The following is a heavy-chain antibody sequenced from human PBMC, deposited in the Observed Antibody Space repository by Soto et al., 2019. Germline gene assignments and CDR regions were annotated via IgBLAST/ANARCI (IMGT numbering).Heavy chain of an antibody. CDR2: ISYDGSNK. CDR3: AKVTARHYYGMDV. J-gene: IGHJ6*02. V-gene: IGHV3-30*18. CDR1: VFTFSSYG. Sequence: GGSLRLSCSASVFTFSSYGMHCVRQAPGKGLEWVAVISYDGSNKYYADSVKGRFTISRDNSKNTLYLQMNSLRAEDTAVYYCAKVTARHYYGMDVWGQGTTVTVSS. D-gene: IGHD5-18*01.